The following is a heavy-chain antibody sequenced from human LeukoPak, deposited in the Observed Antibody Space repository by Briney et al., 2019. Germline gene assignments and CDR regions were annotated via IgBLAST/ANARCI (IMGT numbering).Heavy chain of an antibody. V-gene: IGHV4-30-2*01. D-gene: IGHD6-13*01. Sequence: SETLSLTCTVSGGSISSGGYYWSWIRQPPGKGLEWFGYIYHSGSTYYNPSLKSRVTISVDRSKNQFSLKLSSVTAADTAVYYCARIPGIAAAGTLHYWGQGTLVTVSS. CDR1: GGSISSGGYY. CDR3: ARIPGIAAAGTLHY. CDR2: IYHSGST. J-gene: IGHJ4*02.